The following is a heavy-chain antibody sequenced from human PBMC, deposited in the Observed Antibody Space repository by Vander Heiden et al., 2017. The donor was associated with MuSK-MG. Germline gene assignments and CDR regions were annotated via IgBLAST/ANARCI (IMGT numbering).Heavy chain of an antibody. V-gene: IGHV1-18*01. J-gene: IGHJ4*02. D-gene: IGHD4-17*01. CDR2: ISAYNGNT. CDR1: GYTFTSYG. Sequence: QVQLVQSGAEVKKPGASVKVSCKASGYTFTSYGISWVRQAPGQGLEWMGWISAYNGNTNYAQKLQGRVTMTTDTSTSTAYMELRSLRSDDTAVYYCARDLTTVTTAPVGDFDYWGQGTLVTVSS. CDR3: ARDLTTVTTAPVGDFDY.